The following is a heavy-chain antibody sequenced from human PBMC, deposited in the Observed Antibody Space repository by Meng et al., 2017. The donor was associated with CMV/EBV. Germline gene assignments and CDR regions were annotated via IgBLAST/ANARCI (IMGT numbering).Heavy chain of an antibody. J-gene: IGHJ2*01. CDR1: GFTFSSYS. D-gene: IGHD2-8*02. Sequence: LTGAASGFTFSSYSMNWVRQAPGKGLEWVSYISSSSSTIYYADSVKGRFTISRDNAKNSLYLQMNSLRAEDTAVYYCARVGRWSIKADYYWYFDLWGRGTLVTVSS. V-gene: IGHV3-48*04. CDR3: ARVGRWSIKADYYWYFDL. CDR2: ISSSSSTI.